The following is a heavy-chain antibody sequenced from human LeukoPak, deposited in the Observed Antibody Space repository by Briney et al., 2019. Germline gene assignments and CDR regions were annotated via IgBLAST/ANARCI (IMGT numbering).Heavy chain of an antibody. CDR1: GFLLSGFW. CDR3: CGYDYEGCVDV. J-gene: IGHJ6*02. CDR2: INSDGRIT. D-gene: IGHD5-18*01. V-gene: IGHV3-74*01. Sequence: GGSLRLSCAVSGFLLSGFWLQWVRPGPGKGRVWVSRINSDGRITTCADSVKGRFTISRDNANNRLYLQMNSLGAEDTAVYYCCGYDYEGCVDVWGQGTTVTVPS.